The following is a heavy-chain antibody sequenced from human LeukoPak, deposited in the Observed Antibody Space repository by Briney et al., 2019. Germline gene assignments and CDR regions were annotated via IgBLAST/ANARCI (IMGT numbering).Heavy chain of an antibody. V-gene: IGHV4-4*07. D-gene: IGHD3-10*02. J-gene: IGHJ6*03. Sequence: SQTLSLTCTVSGGSISSYYWSWIRQPAGKGLEWIGRIYTSGSTNYNPSLKSRVTMSVDTSKNQFSLKLSSVTAADTAVYYCASTLRIPSMLSGYMDVWGKGTTVTVSS. CDR2: IYTSGST. CDR1: GGSISSYY. CDR3: ASTLRIPSMLSGYMDV.